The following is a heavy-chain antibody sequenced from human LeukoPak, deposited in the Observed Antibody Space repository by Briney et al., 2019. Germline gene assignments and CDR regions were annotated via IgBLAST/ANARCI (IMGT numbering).Heavy chain of an antibody. V-gene: IGHV3-7*03. Sequence: GGSLRLSCAASGFIFTNYFMSWVRQAPGKGLEWVASIKHDGSEKYYVDSVRGRFTISRDNAKNSLYLQMNSLRVEDTAVYYCAKEGRSLQTYWGQGTLVTVSS. J-gene: IGHJ4*02. CDR1: GFIFTNYF. D-gene: IGHD5-24*01. CDR3: AKEGRSLQTY. CDR2: IKHDGSEK.